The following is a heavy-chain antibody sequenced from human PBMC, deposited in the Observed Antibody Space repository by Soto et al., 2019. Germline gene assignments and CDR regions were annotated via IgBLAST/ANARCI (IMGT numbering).Heavy chain of an antibody. Sequence: PSETLSLTCAVYGGSFSGYYLSWIRQPPGKGLEWIGEINHSGSTNYNPSLKSRVTISVDTSKNQFSLKLSSVTAADTAVYYCARILAVAAHRRFYYYYYGMDVWGQGTTVTVSS. V-gene: IGHV4-34*01. CDR1: GGSFSGYY. D-gene: IGHD6-19*01. CDR3: ARILAVAAHRRFYYYYYGMDV. J-gene: IGHJ6*02. CDR2: INHSGST.